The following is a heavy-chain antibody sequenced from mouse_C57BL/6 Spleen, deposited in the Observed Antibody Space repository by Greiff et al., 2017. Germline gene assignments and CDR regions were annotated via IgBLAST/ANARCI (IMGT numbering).Heavy chain of an antibody. CDR3: TRYNGYGNDY. CDR1: GYTFTDYE. CDR2: IDPETGGT. D-gene: IGHD2-1*01. Sequence: QVQLQQSGAELVRPGASVTLSCKASGYTFTDYELHWVKQTTVHGLVWIGAIDPETGGTAYNQKFKGKAILTADKSSSTAYMELRSLTSEDSAVYYCTRYNGYGNDYWGQGTTLTVSS. V-gene: IGHV1-15*01. J-gene: IGHJ2*01.